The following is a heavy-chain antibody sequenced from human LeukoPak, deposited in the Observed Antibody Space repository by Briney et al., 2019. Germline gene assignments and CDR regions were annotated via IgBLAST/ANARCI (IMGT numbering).Heavy chain of an antibody. CDR2: IRSDGGNE. CDR1: GLSFSYYG. V-gene: IGHV3-30*02. Sequence: GGSLRLSCAASGLSFSYYGMQWIRQAPGKGLEWLAFIRSDGGNEYYADSVKGRFTISRDNSKNTLYLQMNSLRAEDTAVYYCAKVNTAMADYFDYWGQGTLVTVSS. CDR3: AKVNTAMADYFDY. D-gene: IGHD5-18*01. J-gene: IGHJ4*02.